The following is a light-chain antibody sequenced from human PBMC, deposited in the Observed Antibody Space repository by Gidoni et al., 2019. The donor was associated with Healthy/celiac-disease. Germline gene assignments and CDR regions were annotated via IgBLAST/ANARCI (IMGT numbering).Light chain of an antibody. J-gene: IGLJ3*02. Sequence: QSVLTQPPSVSGAPGQRVTISCTGSSSTIGAVYDVHWYQQLPGTAPKLLIYGNSNRPSGVPDRVSGSKSGTSASLAITGLQAEDEADYYCQSYDSSLSGSVFGGGTKLTVL. CDR1: SSTIGAVYD. CDR3: QSYDSSLSGSV. V-gene: IGLV1-40*01. CDR2: GNS.